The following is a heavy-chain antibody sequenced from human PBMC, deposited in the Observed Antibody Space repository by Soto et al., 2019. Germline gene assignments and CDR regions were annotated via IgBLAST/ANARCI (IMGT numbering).Heavy chain of an antibody. Sequence: ASVKVSCKASGYTFTGYYMHWVRQAPGQGLEWMGWINPNSGGTNYAQKFQGWVTMTRDTSISTAYMELSRLRSDDTAVYYCARTMVRGVIIMDYYGMDVWGQGPTVTVSS. J-gene: IGHJ6*02. D-gene: IGHD3-10*01. CDR3: ARTMVRGVIIMDYYGMDV. CDR2: INPNSGGT. V-gene: IGHV1-2*04. CDR1: GYTFTGYY.